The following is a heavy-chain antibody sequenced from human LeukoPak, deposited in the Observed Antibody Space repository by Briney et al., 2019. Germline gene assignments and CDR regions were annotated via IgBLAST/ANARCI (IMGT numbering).Heavy chain of an antibody. Sequence: GASVKVSCKASGYTFTNYYIHWVRQAPGQGLEWMGIINPSGGSTSYSQKFQGRVTMTRGMSTSTVYIELSSLRSEDTAVYYCARDLPSDTSGSYYTKASYYFDYWGQGTLVTVSS. CDR3: ARDLPSDTSGSYYTKASYYFDY. J-gene: IGHJ4*02. D-gene: IGHD3-10*01. CDR2: INPSGGST. CDR1: GYTFTNYY. V-gene: IGHV1-46*01.